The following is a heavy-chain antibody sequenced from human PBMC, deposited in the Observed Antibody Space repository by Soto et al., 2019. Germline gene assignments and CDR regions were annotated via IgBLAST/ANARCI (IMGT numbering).Heavy chain of an antibody. CDR2: IGTAGDT. CDR1: GFTFITYD. D-gene: IGHD3-3*01. Sequence: PEGSLRLSFPASGFTFITYDWHWFPTETVKGLEWVSAIGTAGDTYYPGSVKGRFTISRENAKNSLYLQMNSLRAGDTAVYYCARASGTARNDFWSGYYRDYYYGMDVWGQGT. V-gene: IGHV3-13*01. J-gene: IGHJ6*02. CDR3: ARASGTARNDFWSGYYRDYYYGMDV.